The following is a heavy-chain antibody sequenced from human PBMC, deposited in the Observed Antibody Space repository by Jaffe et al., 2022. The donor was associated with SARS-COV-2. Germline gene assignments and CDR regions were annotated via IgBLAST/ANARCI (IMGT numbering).Heavy chain of an antibody. V-gene: IGHV4-59*01. Sequence: QVQLQESGPGLVKPSETLSLTCTVSGGSITSYYWSWIRQPPGKGLEWIGYIHKSGSTSYNPSLMSRLTISEDMSKNQFSLKLKSVTAADTAVYFCARDSNDWNGGSWFDSWGQGTLVTVSS. D-gene: IGHD1-1*01. CDR2: IHKSGST. CDR3: ARDSNDWNGGSWFDS. J-gene: IGHJ5*01. CDR1: GGSITSYY.